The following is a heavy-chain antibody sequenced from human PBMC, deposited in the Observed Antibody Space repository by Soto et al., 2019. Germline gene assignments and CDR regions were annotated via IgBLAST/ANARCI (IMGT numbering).Heavy chain of an antibody. J-gene: IGHJ4*02. CDR3: ARGEYSSSSGRLY. Sequence: GGSLRLSCAASGFTFSSYGMHWVRQAPGKGLEWVAVIWYDGSNKYYADSVKGRFTISRDNSKNTLYLQMNSLRAEDTAVYYCARGEYSSSSGRLYWGQGTLVTVSS. CDR2: IWYDGSNK. D-gene: IGHD6-6*01. CDR1: GFTFSSYG. V-gene: IGHV3-33*01.